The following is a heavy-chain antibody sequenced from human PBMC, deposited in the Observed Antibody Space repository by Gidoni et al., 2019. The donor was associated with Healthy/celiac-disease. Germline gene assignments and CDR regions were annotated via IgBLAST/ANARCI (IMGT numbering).Heavy chain of an antibody. V-gene: IGHV3-33*01. Sequence: GFTFSSYGMHWVRQAPGKGLEWVAVIWYDGSNKYYADSVKGRFTISRDNSKNTLYLQMNSLRAEDTDVYYCARVTYGDYGGGDFDIWGQGTMVTVSS. J-gene: IGHJ3*02. CDR3: ARVTYGDYGGGDFDI. CDR1: GFTFSSYG. D-gene: IGHD4-17*01. CDR2: IWYDGSNK.